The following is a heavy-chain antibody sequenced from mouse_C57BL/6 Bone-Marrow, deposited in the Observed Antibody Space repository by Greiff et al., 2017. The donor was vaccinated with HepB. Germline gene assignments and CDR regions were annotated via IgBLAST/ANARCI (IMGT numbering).Heavy chain of an antibody. Sequence: VQLQQPGAELVRPGTSVKLSCKASGYTFTSYWMHWVKQRPGQGLEWIGVIDPSDSYTNYNQKFKGKATLTVDTSSSTAYMQLSSLTSEDSAVYYCARGPPYDYDGFAYWGQGTLVTVSA. D-gene: IGHD2-4*01. CDR2: IDPSDSYT. V-gene: IGHV1-59*01. CDR3: ARGPPYDYDGFAY. J-gene: IGHJ3*01. CDR1: GYTFTSYW.